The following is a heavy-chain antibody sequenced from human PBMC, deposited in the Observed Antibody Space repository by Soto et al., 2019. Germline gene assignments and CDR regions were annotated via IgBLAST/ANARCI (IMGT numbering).Heavy chain of an antibody. Sequence: ETLSLTCTVSGGSISTYYWSWIRQPPGGTLEWIGYIYASGATTYNPSLESRVTMSVDMPNNEFSLELTSLTAADTAVYYCARSHSFDGSIYHYYFDFWGQGTLVTVSS. CDR2: IYASGAT. CDR1: GGSISTYY. J-gene: IGHJ4*02. V-gene: IGHV4-59*01. D-gene: IGHD3-10*01. CDR3: ARSHSFDGSIYHYYFDF.